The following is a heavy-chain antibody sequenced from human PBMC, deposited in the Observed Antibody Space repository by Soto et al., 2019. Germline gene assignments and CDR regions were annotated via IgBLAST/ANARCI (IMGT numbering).Heavy chain of an antibody. CDR1: GGTLNKHA. CDR2: IIPMFGIP. CDR3: ARGGTSGWLKGAYDV. J-gene: IGHJ3*01. V-gene: IGHV1-69*01. Sequence: QVQLVQSGAEVKEPGSSVKVSCKASGGTLNKHAITWVRRAPGQGLEWLGGIIPMFGIPNYPQKFQGRVIITADDSTNTSHMELSSLTSDDTAVYFCARGGTSGWLKGAYDVWGQGTMVTVSS. D-gene: IGHD6-19*01.